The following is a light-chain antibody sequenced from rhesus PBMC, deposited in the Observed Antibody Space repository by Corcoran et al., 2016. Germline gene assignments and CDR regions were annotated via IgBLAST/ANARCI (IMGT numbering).Light chain of an antibody. Sequence: QSALTQPPSMSKSLGQSVTISCTGTSSDIGGYNGVSWYQQYSGTAPRRLIYDVSKRPSGVSDRFSGSKSGNMASLTSSGLQAEDEADYDCFSYRSGGTYYICGVGTRLTVL. V-gene: IGLV2-38*01. CDR2: DVS. CDR1: SSDIGGYNG. J-gene: IGLJ1*01. CDR3: FSYRSGGTYYI.